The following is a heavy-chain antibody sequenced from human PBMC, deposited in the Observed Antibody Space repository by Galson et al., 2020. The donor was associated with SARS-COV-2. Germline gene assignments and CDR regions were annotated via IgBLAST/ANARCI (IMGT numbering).Heavy chain of an antibody. CDR1: GFTLSNYC. V-gene: IGHV3-7*01. D-gene: IGHD1-26*01. CDR2: IKQDGSEK. CDR3: ARDKIVGSTHLDY. J-gene: IGHJ4*02. Sequence: GGSLRLSCAASGFTLSNYCMSWVRQAPGKGLEWVANIKQDGSEKYYVDSVKGRFTISRDNAKNSLFLQMDSLRAEDTAVYYCARDKIVGSTHLDYWGQGTLVTVSS.